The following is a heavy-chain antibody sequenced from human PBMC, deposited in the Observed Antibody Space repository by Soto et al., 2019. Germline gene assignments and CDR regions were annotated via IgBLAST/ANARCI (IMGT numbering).Heavy chain of an antibody. Sequence: QSQTLSLTCAISGDSVSSTSVAWNWIRQSPSRGLEWLGRTYYRSKWYDDYAVSVKGRITINPDTSKNQFSLQLDSVTPEDTAVYYSARKIAAAAFDIWGQGTMVTVSS. CDR3: ARKIAAAAFDI. CDR1: GDSVSSTSVA. V-gene: IGHV6-1*01. J-gene: IGHJ3*02. D-gene: IGHD6-13*01. CDR2: TYYRSKWYD.